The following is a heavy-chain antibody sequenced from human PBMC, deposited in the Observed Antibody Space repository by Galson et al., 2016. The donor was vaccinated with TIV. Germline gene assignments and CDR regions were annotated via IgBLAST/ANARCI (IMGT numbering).Heavy chain of an antibody. V-gene: IGHV4-4*02. CDR3: ARGGSDDYGDYGDAFDI. CDR2: IYHSGGT. CDR1: GGSVSSSNW. Sequence: ETLSLTCVVSGGSVSSSNWWSWVRQSPGKGLEWIGEIYHSGGTNYNPSLKSRLIISVNKSKNHFSLKLNSVTAADTAAYYWARGGSDDYGDYGDAFDIWGQGTVVTVSS. J-gene: IGHJ3*02. D-gene: IGHD4-17*01.